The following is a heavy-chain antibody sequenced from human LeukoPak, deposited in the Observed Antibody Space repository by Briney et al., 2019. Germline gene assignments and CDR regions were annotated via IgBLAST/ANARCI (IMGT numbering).Heavy chain of an antibody. CDR2: ISAYNGNT. CDR3: ARETSYGSGSFRRDYYYYYGMDV. J-gene: IGHJ6*02. Sequence: ASVKVSCKASGYTFTSYGISWVRQAPGQGLEWMGWISAYNGNTNYAQKPQGRVTMTTDTSTSTAYMELRSLRSDDTAVYYCARETSYGSGSFRRDYYYYYGMDVWGQGTTVTVSS. CDR1: GYTFTSYG. V-gene: IGHV1-18*01. D-gene: IGHD3-10*01.